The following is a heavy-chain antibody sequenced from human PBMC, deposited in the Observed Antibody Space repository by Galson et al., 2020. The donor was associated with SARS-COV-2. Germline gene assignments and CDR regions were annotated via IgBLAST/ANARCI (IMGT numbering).Heavy chain of an antibody. CDR1: GGSTSSADYY. D-gene: IGHD2-21*01. Sequence: SETLSLTCTVSGGSTSSADYYWSWIRQPLGKGLEWIGYIYYRGDTNYNPSLRSRVSLSLETSSNEFYMTLTSVTAADTAVYYCVRQPLYFDRSDFYTVRDYWGPGHLVTVSS. CDR2: IYYRGDT. V-gene: IGHV4-30-4*01. CDR3: VRQPLYFDRSDFYTVRDY. J-gene: IGHJ4*02.